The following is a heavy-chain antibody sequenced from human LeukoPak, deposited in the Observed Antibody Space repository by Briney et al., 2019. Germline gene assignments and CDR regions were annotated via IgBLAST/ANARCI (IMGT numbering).Heavy chain of an antibody. CDR2: ISYSGST. J-gene: IGHJ4*02. D-gene: IGHD3-10*01. V-gene: IGHV4-59*08. CDR3: ARHPELYFFDY. Sequence: PSETLSLTCTVSGASISSYYWSWIRQPPAKGLEWIGYISYSGSTNYNPSLKSRVTISADTSKNQVSLTLSSVTAADTAVYYCARHPELYFFDYWGQGTLVTVSS. CDR1: GASISSYY.